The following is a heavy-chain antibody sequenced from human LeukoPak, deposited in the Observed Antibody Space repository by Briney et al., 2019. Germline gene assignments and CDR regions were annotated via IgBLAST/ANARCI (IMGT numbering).Heavy chain of an antibody. V-gene: IGHV1-46*01. CDR3: ARGVSYYDSSGYYNEYFQH. D-gene: IGHD3-22*01. Sequence: ASVKVSCKASGYTFTSYYMHWVRQAPGQGLEWMGIINPSGGSASYAQKFQGRVTMIRDTSTSTVYMELSSLRSEDTAVYYCARGVSYYDSSGYYNEYFQHWGQGTLVTVSS. CDR1: GYTFTSYY. CDR2: INPSGGSA. J-gene: IGHJ1*01.